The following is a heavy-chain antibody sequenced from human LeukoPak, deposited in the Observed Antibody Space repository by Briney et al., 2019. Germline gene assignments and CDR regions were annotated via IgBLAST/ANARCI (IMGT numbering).Heavy chain of an antibody. V-gene: IGHV3-30*03. CDR2: MSSDGSKK. CDR1: GFRFNNCV. CDR3: AIDYNLYVGPLHP. Sequence: GGPLRLSCAASGFRFNNCVIHWVRQAPGKGLEWVAVMSSDGSKKDYVNAVRGRFTISRDNSKNTLYLQMNGLRAEDTAIYYCAIDYNLYVGPLHPWGQGTLVTVSS. J-gene: IGHJ5*02. D-gene: IGHD1-20*01.